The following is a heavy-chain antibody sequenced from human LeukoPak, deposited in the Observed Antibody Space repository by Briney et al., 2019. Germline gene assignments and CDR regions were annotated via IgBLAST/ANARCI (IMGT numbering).Heavy chain of an antibody. CDR1: GFTFSSYW. D-gene: IGHD6-13*01. Sequence: GGSLRLSCAASGFTFSSYWMSWVRQAPGKGLEWVANIEQDGSEKYYVDSVKGRFTISRDNAKNSLYLQMNSLRAEDTAVYYCARDRWIAADDNYYYYGMDVWGQGTTVTVSS. J-gene: IGHJ6*02. CDR2: IEQDGSEK. CDR3: ARDRWIAADDNYYYYGMDV. V-gene: IGHV3-7*01.